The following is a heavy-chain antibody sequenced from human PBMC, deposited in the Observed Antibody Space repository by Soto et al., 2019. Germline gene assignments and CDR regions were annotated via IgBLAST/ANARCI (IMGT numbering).Heavy chain of an antibody. CDR1: GFTFSSYA. CDR2: ISGSGGNT. D-gene: IGHD5-18*01. V-gene: IGHV3-23*01. CDR3: AKTWIQLWLRYGMDV. J-gene: IGHJ6*02. Sequence: EVQLLESGGGLVQPGGSLRLSCAASGFTFSSYAMTWVRQAPGKGLEWVSAISGSGGNTYYADSVKGRFTISRDNSKNTRYLQMNSLRAEDTAVYYCAKTWIQLWLRYGMDVWGQGTTVTVSS.